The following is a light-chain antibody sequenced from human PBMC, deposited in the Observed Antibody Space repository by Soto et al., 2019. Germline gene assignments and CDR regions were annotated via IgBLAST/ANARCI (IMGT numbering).Light chain of an antibody. CDR2: STN. CDR3: VLYMGSGISGV. Sequence: QAVVTQEPSISVSPGRTVTLTCGLSSGSVSTSYYPSWYQQTPGQAPRTLIYSTNTRSSGVPDRFSGSILGNKAALTITGAQADDESDYYCVLYMGSGISGVFGGGTKLTVL. J-gene: IGLJ2*01. CDR1: SGSVSTSYY. V-gene: IGLV8-61*01.